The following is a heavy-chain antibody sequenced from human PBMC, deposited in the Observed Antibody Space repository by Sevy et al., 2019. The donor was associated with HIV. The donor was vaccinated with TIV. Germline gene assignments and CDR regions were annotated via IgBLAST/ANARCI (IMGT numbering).Heavy chain of an antibody. CDR1: GFTFSSYS. J-gene: IGHJ4*01. Sequence: GGSLRLSCVASGFTFSSYSMNWVRQAPGKGLEWVSYISSSRDSSRTLYYADSVKGRFSTSRDNAKNSLHLQMTSLRVEDTAVYYCARPRLSCQYFDFWGHGTLVTVSS. CDR2: ISSSRDSSRTL. V-gene: IGHV3-48*01. D-gene: IGHD2-15*01. CDR3: ARPRLSCQYFDF.